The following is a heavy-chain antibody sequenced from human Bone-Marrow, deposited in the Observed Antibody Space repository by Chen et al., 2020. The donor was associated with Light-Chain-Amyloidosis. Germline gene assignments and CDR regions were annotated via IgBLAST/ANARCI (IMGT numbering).Heavy chain of an antibody. D-gene: IGHD2-2*01. J-gene: IGHJ5*02. V-gene: IGHV3-9*01. Sequence: EVQLVESGGGLVQPGRSLRLSCAASGFTFDDYAMHWVRQAPGKGLEWGSGISGNSGGIGYADSVKGRFTISRDNAKNSLYLQMNSLRAEDTALYYCAKDIIPAATGGWNWFDPWGQGTLVTVSS. CDR3: AKDIIPAATGGWNWFDP. CDR2: ISGNSGGI. CDR1: GFTFDDYA.